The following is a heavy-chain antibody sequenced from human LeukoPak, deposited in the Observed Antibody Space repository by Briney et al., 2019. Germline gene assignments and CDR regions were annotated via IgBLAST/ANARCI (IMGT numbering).Heavy chain of an antibody. CDR1: GFTFSSYS. J-gene: IGHJ4*02. CDR3: AIDLFSCSSTSCYVY. D-gene: IGHD2-2*01. V-gene: IGHV3-21*01. CDR2: ISSSSSYI. Sequence: GGSLRLSCAASGFTFSSYSMNWVRQAPGKGLEWVSSISSSSSYIYYADSVKGRFTISRDNADNSLYLQMNSLRAEDTAVYYCAIDLFSCSSTSCYVYWGRGTLVTVSS.